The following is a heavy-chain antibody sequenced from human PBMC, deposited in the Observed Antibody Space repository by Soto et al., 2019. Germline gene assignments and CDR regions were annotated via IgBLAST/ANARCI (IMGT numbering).Heavy chain of an antibody. CDR2: IYYSGST. D-gene: IGHD6-13*01. CDR1: GGSISRSSYY. CDR3: ARGQRSSWYGL. J-gene: IGHJ4*02. V-gene: IGHV4-39*01. Sequence: PSETLSLTCTVSGGSISRSSYYCGWILQPPGKGLEWIGSIYYSGSTYYNPSLKSRVTISVDTSKNQFSLKLSSVTAADTAVYYCARGQRSSWYGLRGQGTLVTVSS.